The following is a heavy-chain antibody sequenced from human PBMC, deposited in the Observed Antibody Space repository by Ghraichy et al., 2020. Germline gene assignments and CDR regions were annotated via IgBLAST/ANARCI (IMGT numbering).Heavy chain of an antibody. J-gene: IGHJ6*02. CDR3: ARDQGVYAIDYGMDV. CDR2: ISSSSSYI. CDR1: GFTFSNYN. Sequence: GGSLRLSCAASGFTFSNYNMNWVRQAPGKRLEWVSSISSSSSYIYYADSAKGRFTISRDNAKNSLYLQMNSLRAEDTAVYYCARDQGVYAIDYGMDVWGQGTTVTVSS. D-gene: IGHD2-8*01. V-gene: IGHV3-21*01.